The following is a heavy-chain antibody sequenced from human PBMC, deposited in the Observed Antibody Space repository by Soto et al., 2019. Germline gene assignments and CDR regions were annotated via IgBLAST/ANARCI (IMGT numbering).Heavy chain of an antibody. Sequence: EVQLLESGGCLVQPGGSLRLSCAASGFTFSSYDMSWVRQAPGKGLEWVSAISGSVVSTYYADSVKGRFTICRDNSKNTLYMQMNSLRSEDTAVYYGANLVQYYDFWSGTDLDFDDGCQVTLVTVSS. CDR2: ISGSVVST. D-gene: IGHD3-3*01. CDR1: GFTFSSYD. J-gene: IGHJ4*02. V-gene: IGHV3-23*01. CDR3: ANLVQYYDFWSGTDLDFDD.